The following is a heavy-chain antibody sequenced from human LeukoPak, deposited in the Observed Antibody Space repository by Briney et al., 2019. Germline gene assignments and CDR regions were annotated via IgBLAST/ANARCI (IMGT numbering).Heavy chain of an antibody. CDR1: GGTFSSYA. J-gene: IGHJ6*03. CDR3: ARGGITIVGVVQRYYYYMDV. V-gene: IGHV1-69*05. D-gene: IGHD3-3*01. Sequence: GSAVKVSCKASGGTFSSYAISWLRQPPGQGREWMGGIIPIFGTANYAQKFQGRVTITTDESTSTAYMELSSLRSEDTAVYYCARGGITIVGVVQRYYYYMDVWGKGTTVTVSS. CDR2: IIPIFGTA.